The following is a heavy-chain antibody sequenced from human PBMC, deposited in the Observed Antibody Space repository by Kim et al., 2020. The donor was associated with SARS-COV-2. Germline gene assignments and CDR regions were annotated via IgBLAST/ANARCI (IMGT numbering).Heavy chain of an antibody. V-gene: IGHV4-59*01. J-gene: IGHJ4*01. D-gene: IGHD3-3*02. CDR1: GDSISSYS. CDR3: ARSKGNHFWNNYYFDY. Sequence: SETLSLTCTVSGDSISSYSWNWIRQPPGKRLEWIGYVYYSGSTNYNPSLESRVTISVDTSKNQFYLKLRSVTAADTALYYCARSKGNHFWNNYYFDYWG. CDR2: VYYSGST.